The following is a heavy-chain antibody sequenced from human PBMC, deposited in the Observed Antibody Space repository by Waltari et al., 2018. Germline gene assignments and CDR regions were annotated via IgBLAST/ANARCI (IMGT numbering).Heavy chain of an antibody. CDR3: ARGDYDFWSGAGDI. J-gene: IGHJ3*02. V-gene: IGHV1-3*01. CDR2: INAGNGNT. Sequence: QVQLVQSGAEVKKPGASVKVSCKASGYTFTSYAMHWVRQAPGQRLEWMGWINAGNGNTKYSQKFQGRVTITRDTSASTTYMELSSLRSEDTAVYYCARGDYDFWSGAGDIWGQGTMVTVSS. D-gene: IGHD3-3*01. CDR1: GYTFTSYA.